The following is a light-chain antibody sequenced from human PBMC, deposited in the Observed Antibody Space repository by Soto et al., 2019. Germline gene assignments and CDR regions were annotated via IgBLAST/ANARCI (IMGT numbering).Light chain of an antibody. CDR2: AAS. J-gene: IGKJ1*01. Sequence: DIQMTQSPSSLSASVVDRVTITCRASQDIQNALGWYQQKPGKAPKRLIYAASSLQSGVPSRFSGSRSGTEFTLTISSLQPEDFATYYCQQYDTYWMFGQGTKVDI. V-gene: IGKV1-17*01. CDR1: QDIQNA. CDR3: QQYDTYWM.